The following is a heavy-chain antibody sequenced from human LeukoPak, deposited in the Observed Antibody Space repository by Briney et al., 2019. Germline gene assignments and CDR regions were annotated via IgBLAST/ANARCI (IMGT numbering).Heavy chain of an antibody. CDR2: INPNSGGT. V-gene: IGHV1-2*02. D-gene: IGHD3-9*01. Sequence: ASVKVSCKASGYTFTGYYMHWVRQAPGQGLEWMGWINPNSGGTNYAQKFQGRVTMTRDTSISTAYMELSRLRSDDTAVYYCARVGEVLRYFDWLLSRSNGFDYWGQGTLVTVSS. CDR3: ARVGEVLRYFDWLLSRSNGFDY. J-gene: IGHJ4*02. CDR1: GYTFTGYY.